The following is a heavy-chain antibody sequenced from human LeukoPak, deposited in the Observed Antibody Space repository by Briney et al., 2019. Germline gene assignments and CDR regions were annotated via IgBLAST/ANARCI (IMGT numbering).Heavy chain of an antibody. D-gene: IGHD2-2*01. CDR2: IYSSGST. CDR1: GGSISGYY. V-gene: IGHV4-59*08. J-gene: IGHJ4*02. CDR3: ARYYCSGTCYHFDY. Sequence: PSETLSLTCTVSGGSISGYYWSWIRQPPGKGLEWIGYIYSSGSTKYSPSLKSRVTMSVDTSKNQFSLKLTSVTAADTAVYYCARYYCSGTCYHFDYWGQGTLVTFSS.